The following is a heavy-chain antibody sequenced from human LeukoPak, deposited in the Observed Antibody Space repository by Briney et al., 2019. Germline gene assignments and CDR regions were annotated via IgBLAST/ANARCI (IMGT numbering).Heavy chain of an antibody. CDR3: ARRSAVAGYGMDV. CDR2: IDPSDSYT. V-gene: IGHV5-10-1*01. J-gene: IGHJ6*02. CDR1: GYSFTSHW. Sequence: GESLKISCKGSGYSFTSHWINRVRQMPGKGLEWMGTIDPSDSYTNFSPSFQGHVTISADKSISTAYLQWSSLKASDTAMYYCARRSAVAGYGMDVWGQGTTVTVS. D-gene: IGHD6-19*01.